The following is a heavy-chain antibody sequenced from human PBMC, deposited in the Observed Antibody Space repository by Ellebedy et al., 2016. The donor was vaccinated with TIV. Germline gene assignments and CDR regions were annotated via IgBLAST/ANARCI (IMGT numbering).Heavy chain of an antibody. CDR1: GFTFSSYA. Sequence: PGGSLRLSCSASGFTFSSYAMHWVRKAPGKGLEWVAVISYDGDNENYADSVKGRFTISRDNSKNTLYLQMNRLRPEDTSVYYCASLWFGGDGSFDFWGQGTLVTVSS. J-gene: IGHJ4*02. D-gene: IGHD3-10*01. V-gene: IGHV3-30*01. CDR3: ASLWFGGDGSFDF. CDR2: ISYDGDNE.